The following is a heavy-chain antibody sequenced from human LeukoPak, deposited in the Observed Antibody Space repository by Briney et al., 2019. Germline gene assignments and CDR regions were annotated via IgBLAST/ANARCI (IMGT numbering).Heavy chain of an antibody. D-gene: IGHD2-2*03. V-gene: IGHV3-21*01. CDR1: GFTFSSYK. J-gene: IGHJ5*02. Sequence: GGSLRLSCAASGFTFSSYKMNWVRQAPGKGLEWVSSISSTSSYIYYADSVKGRFTISRGNAKNSLYLQMNSLRAEDTAVCYCARDGFPFDPWGQGTLVTVSS. CDR3: ARDGFPFDP. CDR2: ISSTSSYI.